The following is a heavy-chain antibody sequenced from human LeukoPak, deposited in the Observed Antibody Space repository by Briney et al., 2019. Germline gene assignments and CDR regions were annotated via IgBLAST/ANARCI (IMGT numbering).Heavy chain of an antibody. J-gene: IGHJ4*02. CDR2: IYPSGST. V-gene: IGHV4-61*02. Sequence: SQTLSLTCTVSGGYISSGGFYWSWIRQPAGKGLEWIGRIYPSGSTNYNPSLKSRVTISVDMSENQFSLKLNSVTATDTAVYYCAREYSSGYHYFDYWGQGTLVTVSS. CDR3: AREYSSGYHYFDY. CDR1: GGYISSGGFY. D-gene: IGHD6-19*01.